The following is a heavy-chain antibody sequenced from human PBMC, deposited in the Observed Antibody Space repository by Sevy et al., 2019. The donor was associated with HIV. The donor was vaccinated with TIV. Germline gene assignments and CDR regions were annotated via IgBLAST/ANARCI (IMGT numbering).Heavy chain of an antibody. D-gene: IGHD3-10*01. J-gene: IGHJ4*02. V-gene: IGHV3-23*01. Sequence: GGSLRLSCAASGFTFSNYAMSWVRRTPGKGLEWVSAVSGSADATYYTDSVKGRFTISRDNSKNTVYLQMNSLRAEDTAVYYCVKEVSQHSYSDYWGQGTLVTVSS. CDR1: GFTFSNYA. CDR3: VKEVSQHSYSDY. CDR2: VSGSADAT.